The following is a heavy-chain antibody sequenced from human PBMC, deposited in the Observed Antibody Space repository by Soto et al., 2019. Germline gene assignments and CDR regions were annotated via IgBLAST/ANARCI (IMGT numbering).Heavy chain of an antibody. Sequence: QVQLVQSGAEVKKPGASVTVSCKTSGYTFSNYGINWVRQAPGQGLEWMGWISGYNGNTNYAQTVQGRVTMTTDTSTCTVYMEMRSLTSDDTAIYYCSRVIMVGCWFDPNYYHGMDVWGQGTTVTVSS. D-gene: IGHD3-3*01. CDR1: GYTFSNYG. CDR2: ISGYNGNT. CDR3: SRVIMVGCWFDPNYYHGMDV. J-gene: IGHJ6*02. V-gene: IGHV1-18*01.